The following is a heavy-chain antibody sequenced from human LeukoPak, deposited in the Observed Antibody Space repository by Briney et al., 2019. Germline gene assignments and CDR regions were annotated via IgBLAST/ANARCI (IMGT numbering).Heavy chain of an antibody. J-gene: IGHJ3*02. CDR1: GGSISSGGYS. CDR3: ARGMAAYYDSSGDAFDI. Sequence: SQTLSLTCAVSGGSISSGGYSWSWIRQPPGKGLEWIGYIYHSGSTYYNPSPKSRVTISVDRSKNQFSLKLSSVTAADTAVYYCARGMAAYYDSSGDAFDIWGQGTMVTVSS. V-gene: IGHV4-30-2*01. CDR2: IYHSGST. D-gene: IGHD3-22*01.